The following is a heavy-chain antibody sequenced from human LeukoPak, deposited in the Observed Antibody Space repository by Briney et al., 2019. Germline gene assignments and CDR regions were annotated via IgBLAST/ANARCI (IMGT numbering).Heavy chain of an antibody. V-gene: IGHV4-34*01. CDR3: ASSEMATIWYFDL. CDR1: GGSFSGYY. Sequence: PSETLSLTCAVYGGSFSGYYWSWIRQPPGKGLEWIGEINHSGSTNYNPSLKSRVTISVDTSKNQFSLKLSSVTAADTAVYYCASSEMATIWYFDLWGRGTLVTVSS. CDR2: INHSGST. J-gene: IGHJ2*01. D-gene: IGHD5-24*01.